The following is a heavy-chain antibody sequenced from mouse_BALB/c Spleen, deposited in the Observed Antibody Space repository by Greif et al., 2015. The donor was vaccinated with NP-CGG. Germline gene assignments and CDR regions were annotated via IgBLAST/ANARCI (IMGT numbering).Heavy chain of an antibody. CDR2: IDPANGNT. CDR1: GFNIKDTY. CDR3: ARGFPYYAMDY. V-gene: IGHV14-3*02. Sequence: SGAELVKPGASVKLSCTASGFNIKDTYMHWVKQRPEQGLEWIGRIDPANGNTKYDPKFQGKATITADTSSNTAYLQLSSLTSEDTAVYYCARGFPYYAMDYWGQGTSVTVSS. J-gene: IGHJ4*01.